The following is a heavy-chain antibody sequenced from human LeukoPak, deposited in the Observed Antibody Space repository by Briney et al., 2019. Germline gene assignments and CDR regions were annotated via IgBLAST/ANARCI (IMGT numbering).Heavy chain of an antibody. J-gene: IGHJ4*02. V-gene: IGHV5-51*01. Sequence: GESLKISCKGSGYSFTSYWIGWVRQMPGKGLEWMGIIYPGDSDTRYSPSFQGQVTISADKSISTAYLQWSSLKASDTAMYYCARGRLITVRGVIPSYFDYWGQGTLVTVSS. CDR2: IYPGDSDT. D-gene: IGHD3-10*01. CDR3: ARGRLITVRGVIPSYFDY. CDR1: GYSFTSYW.